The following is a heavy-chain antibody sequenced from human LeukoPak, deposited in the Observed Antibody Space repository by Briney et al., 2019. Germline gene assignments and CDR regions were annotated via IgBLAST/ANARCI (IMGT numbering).Heavy chain of an antibody. CDR3: ARDDYGD. Sequence: GGSLRLSCAASGFTFSSYAMSWVRQAPGKGLEWVSGITGSGGNTYYAASVKGRFTISRDNAKNSLYLQMNSLRAEDTAVYYCARDDYGDWGQGTLVTVSS. J-gene: IGHJ4*02. D-gene: IGHD4-17*01. CDR2: ITGSGGNT. V-gene: IGHV3-21*01. CDR1: GFTFSSYA.